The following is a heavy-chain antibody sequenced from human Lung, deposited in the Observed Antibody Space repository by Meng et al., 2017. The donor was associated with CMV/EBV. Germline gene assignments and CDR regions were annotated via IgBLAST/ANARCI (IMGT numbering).Heavy chain of an antibody. CDR3: ARELGYCSSTSCYTYYYYGMDV. D-gene: IGHD2-2*02. Sequence: SXTLSLXCAVSGGSFGSFYWSWIRQPPGKGLEWIGAINHSGSANYNPSLKSRVTISVDTSKNQFSLKLSSVTAADTAVYYCARELGYCSSTSCYTYYYYGMDVWXQGTTVTVSS. V-gene: IGHV4-34*01. CDR2: INHSGSA. J-gene: IGHJ6*02. CDR1: GGSFGSFY.